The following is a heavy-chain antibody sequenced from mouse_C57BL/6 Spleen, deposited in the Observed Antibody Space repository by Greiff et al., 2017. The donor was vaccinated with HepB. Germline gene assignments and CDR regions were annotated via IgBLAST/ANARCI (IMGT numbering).Heavy chain of an antibody. D-gene: IGHD2-1*01. J-gene: IGHJ2*01. CDR3: ARNHYGNPYYFDY. CDR2: INPNYGTT. CDR1: GYSFTDYN. Sequence: EVKLVESGPELVKPGASVKISCKASGYSFTDYNMNWVKQSNGKSLEWIGVINPNYGTTSYNQKFKGKATLTVDQSSSTAYMQLNSLTSEDSAVYYCARNHYGNPYYFDYWGQGTTLTVSS. V-gene: IGHV1-39*01.